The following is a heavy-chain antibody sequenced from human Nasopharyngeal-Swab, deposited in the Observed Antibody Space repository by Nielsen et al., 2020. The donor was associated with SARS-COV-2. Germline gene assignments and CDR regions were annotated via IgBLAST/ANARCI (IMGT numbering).Heavy chain of an antibody. J-gene: IGHJ5*02. CDR2: ISSSSSYI. D-gene: IGHD3-3*01. V-gene: IGHV3-21*01. CDR3: ARVLGSDYDFWSGYYGFDP. Sequence: GESLKTSCAASGFTFSSYSMNWVRQAPGKGLEWVSSISSSSSYIYYADSVKGRFTISRDNAKNSLYLQMNSLRAEDTAVYYCARVLGSDYDFWSGYYGFDPWGQGTLVTVSS. CDR1: GFTFSSYS.